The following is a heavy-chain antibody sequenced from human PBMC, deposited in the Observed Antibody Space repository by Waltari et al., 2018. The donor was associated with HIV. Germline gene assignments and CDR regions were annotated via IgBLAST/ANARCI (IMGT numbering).Heavy chain of an antibody. J-gene: IGHJ3*02. CDR3: ARIYVSGAFDI. D-gene: IGHD3-10*01. CDR2: IAASYPNT. V-gene: IGHV3-23*01. CDR1: GFTFRNYA. Sequence: EAQLLESGGGLVQPGGSLRVSWVGSGFTFRNYAMIWVRQAPGKGLEWVSAIAASYPNTYYSDSVRGRFTVSKDNSENSLHLQMNSLRAEDTALYYCARIYVSGAFDIWGQGTVVTVSS.